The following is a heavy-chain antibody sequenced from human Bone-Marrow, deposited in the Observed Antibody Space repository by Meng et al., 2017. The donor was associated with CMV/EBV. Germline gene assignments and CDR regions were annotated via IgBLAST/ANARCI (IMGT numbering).Heavy chain of an antibody. D-gene: IGHD6-6*01. CDR3: ARVRYSSSSGWFDP. CDR1: GGSISSSCYY. Sequence: SGGSISSSCYYWGWIRQPPGKGLEWIGSIYYSGSTYYNPSLKSRVTISVDTSKNQFSLKLSSVTAADTAVYYCARVRYSSSSGWFDPWGQGTLVTVSS. CDR2: IYYSGST. J-gene: IGHJ5*02. V-gene: IGHV4-39*07.